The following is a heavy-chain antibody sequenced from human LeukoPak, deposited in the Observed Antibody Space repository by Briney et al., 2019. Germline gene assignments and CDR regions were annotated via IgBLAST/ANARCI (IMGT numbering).Heavy chain of an antibody. D-gene: IGHD3-10*01. J-gene: IGHJ4*02. CDR3: ARGGNRFGGFYLDY. CDR2: IHHSGRS. V-gene: IGHV4-31*03. CDR1: ADSLSSGGHY. Sequence: SETLSLTCTVSADSLSSGGHYWAWSRQFPGKGLESIGFIHHSGRSRHNPSLKDRVAISVDTSRKQFALKLSSVTAADTAMYYCARGGNRFGGFYLDYWGQGIQVIVSS.